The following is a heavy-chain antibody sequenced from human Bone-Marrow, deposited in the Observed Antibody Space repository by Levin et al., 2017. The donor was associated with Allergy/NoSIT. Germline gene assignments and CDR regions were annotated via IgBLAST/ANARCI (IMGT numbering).Heavy chain of an antibody. CDR1: GFTFSTYT. CDR2: ISSTSSTI. D-gene: IGHD1-26*01. V-gene: IGHV3-48*01. Sequence: LSLTCAASGFTFSTYTMNWVRQAPGKGLEWLSYISSTSSTISYADSVKGRFTISRDNVNNSLYLQMNNLRVDDTAVYYCARDVGITRGLNYFDTWGQGTRVTVSS. J-gene: IGHJ5*02. CDR3: ARDVGITRGLNYFDT.